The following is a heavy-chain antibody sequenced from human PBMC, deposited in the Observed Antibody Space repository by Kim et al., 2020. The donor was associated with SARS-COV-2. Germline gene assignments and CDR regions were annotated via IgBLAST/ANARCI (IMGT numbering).Heavy chain of an antibody. CDR2: ITASGRTT. Sequence: GGSLRLSCAASGFTFSSSAMRWVRQAPGKGLERVSSITASGRTTAYADSVKGRFTVSRDNSKNTLFLQMNSLRAEDTAVYYCAKREYDSSTYYSYLDYWGQGTLVTVSS. V-gene: IGHV3-23*01. CDR3: AKREYDSSTYYSYLDY. CDR1: GFTFSSSA. J-gene: IGHJ4*02. D-gene: IGHD3-22*01.